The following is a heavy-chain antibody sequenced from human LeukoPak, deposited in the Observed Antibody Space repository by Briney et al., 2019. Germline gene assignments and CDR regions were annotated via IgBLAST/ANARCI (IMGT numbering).Heavy chain of an antibody. CDR2: ITWNSGSI. D-gene: IGHD5-12*01. Sequence: QAGGSLRLSCAASGFTVDDYAMHWVRQAPGKGLEWVSGITWNSGSIGYADSVKGRFTISRDNAKNSLYLQMNSLRAEDTAVYYCARHRSSWLIDYWGQGTLVTVSS. J-gene: IGHJ4*02. CDR3: ARHRSSWLIDY. V-gene: IGHV3-9*01. CDR1: GFTVDDYA.